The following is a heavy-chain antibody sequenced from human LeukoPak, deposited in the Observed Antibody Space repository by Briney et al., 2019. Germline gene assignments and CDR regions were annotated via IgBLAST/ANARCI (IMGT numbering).Heavy chain of an antibody. Sequence: GGFLRLSCAASGFTVSSNYMSWVRQAPGKGLEWVSVIYSGGSTYYADSVKGRFTISRDNSKNTLYLQMNSLRAEDTAVYYCARGLMVRGVLFDYWGQGTLVTVSS. V-gene: IGHV3-53*01. D-gene: IGHD3-10*01. CDR1: GFTVSSNY. CDR2: IYSGGST. J-gene: IGHJ4*02. CDR3: ARGLMVRGVLFDY.